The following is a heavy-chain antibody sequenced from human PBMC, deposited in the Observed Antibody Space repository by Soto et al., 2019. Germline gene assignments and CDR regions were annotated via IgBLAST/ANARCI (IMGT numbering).Heavy chain of an antibody. V-gene: IGHV3-30-3*01. D-gene: IGHD1-26*01. J-gene: IGHJ3*02. CDR3: ARGHSGSADAFDI. CDR1: GFTFSSYA. Sequence: GGSLRLSCAASGFTFSSYAMHWVRQAPGKGLEWVAVISYDGSNKYYADSVKGRFTISRDNSKNTLYLQMNSLRADYTAVYYCARGHSGSADAFDIWGQGTMVTVSS. CDR2: ISYDGSNK.